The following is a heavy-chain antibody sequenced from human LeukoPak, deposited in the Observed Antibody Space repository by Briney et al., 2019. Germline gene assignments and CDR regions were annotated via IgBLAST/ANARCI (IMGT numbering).Heavy chain of an antibody. J-gene: IGHJ6*03. CDR1: GGSISSYY. CDR2: IYYSGST. V-gene: IGHV4-59*01. CDR3: ARIYYGSGSRKPDYYYYYMDV. Sequence: PSETLSLTCTVSGGSISSYYRSWIRQPPGKGLEWMGYIYYSGSTNYNPSLKSRVTISVDTSKNQFSLKLSSVTAADTAVYYCARIYYGSGSRKPDYYYYYMDVWGKGTTVTVSS. D-gene: IGHD3-10*01.